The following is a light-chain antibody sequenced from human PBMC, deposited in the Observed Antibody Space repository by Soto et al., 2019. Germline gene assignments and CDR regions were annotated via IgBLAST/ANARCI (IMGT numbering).Light chain of an antibody. CDR1: QSVSRT. V-gene: IGKV3-15*01. CDR2: GAT. Sequence: EIVMTQSPASLSVSPGERATLSCRASQSVSRTLAWYQQKPGQAPRLLIHGATTRATGIPARFSGSGSGTEFTLTIGSLQSEDFAVYYCQQYNNWPRTFGQGTKVDIK. CDR3: QQYNNWPRT. J-gene: IGKJ1*01.